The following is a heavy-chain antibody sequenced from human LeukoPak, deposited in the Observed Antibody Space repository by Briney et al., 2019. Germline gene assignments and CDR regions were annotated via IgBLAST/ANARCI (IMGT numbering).Heavy chain of an antibody. CDR3: ARDVAATLLYFDY. Sequence: GGSLRLSCAASGFTFSSYGMHRVRQAPGTGLEWVSYISSSGSTIYYADSVKGRFTISRDNAKNSLYLQMNSLRAEDTAVYYCARDVAATLLYFDYWGQGTLVTVSS. D-gene: IGHD1-26*01. J-gene: IGHJ4*02. V-gene: IGHV3-48*04. CDR2: ISSSGSTI. CDR1: GFTFSSYG.